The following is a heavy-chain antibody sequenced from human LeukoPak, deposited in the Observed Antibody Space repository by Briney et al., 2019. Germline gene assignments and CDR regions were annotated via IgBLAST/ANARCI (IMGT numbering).Heavy chain of an antibody. Sequence: PGGSLRLSCAASGFTFSSYGMHWVRQAPGKGLEWVAVISYDGSNKYYADSVKGRFTISRDNSKNTLYLQMNSLRAEDTAVYYCAKDRDDWNYGGFDYWGQGTLVTVSS. D-gene: IGHD1-7*01. CDR2: ISYDGSNK. CDR3: AKDRDDWNYGGFDY. V-gene: IGHV3-30*18. J-gene: IGHJ4*02. CDR1: GFTFSSYG.